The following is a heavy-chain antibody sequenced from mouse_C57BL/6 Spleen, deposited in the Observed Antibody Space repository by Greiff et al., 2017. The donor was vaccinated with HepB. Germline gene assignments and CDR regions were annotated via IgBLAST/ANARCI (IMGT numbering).Heavy chain of an antibody. D-gene: IGHD2-4*01. Sequence: VQLQQSGAELARPGASVKLSCKASGYTFTSYGISWVKQRTGQGLEWIGEIYPRSGNTYYNEKFKGKATLTADKSSSTAYMELRSLTSEDSAVYFCERSRDYDVRDYYAMDYWGQGTSVTVSS. CDR2: IYPRSGNT. J-gene: IGHJ4*01. V-gene: IGHV1-81*01. CDR1: GYTFTSYG. CDR3: ERSRDYDVRDYYAMDY.